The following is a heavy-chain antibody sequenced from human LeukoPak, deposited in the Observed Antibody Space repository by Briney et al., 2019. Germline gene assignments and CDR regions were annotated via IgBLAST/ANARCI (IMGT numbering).Heavy chain of an antibody. CDR2: IGSGGGT. CDR3: AIGGSGSYYSFDC. D-gene: IGHD3-10*01. V-gene: IGHV3/OR16-10*01. CDR1: GFTFSRPV. Sequence: GGSLRLSCAASGFTFSRPVIHWIRQAPGKGLEWVSTIGSGGGTYYAASVKGRFTISRDIAKNSFYLQMDSLRAEDMAVYYCAIGGSGSYYSFDCWGQGTLVTVSS. J-gene: IGHJ4*02.